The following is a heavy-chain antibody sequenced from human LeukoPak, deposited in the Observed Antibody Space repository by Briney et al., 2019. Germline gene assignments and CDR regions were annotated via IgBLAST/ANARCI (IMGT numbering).Heavy chain of an antibody. CDR1: GGTFSSYA. J-gene: IGHJ4*02. CDR3: GGSCYSY. D-gene: IGHD2-15*01. V-gene: IGHV1-69*04. Sequence: SVKVSCKASGGTFSSYAISWVRQAPGQGLEWMGSIIPIIDLANYAQKFQGRVTITADESTSTAYMELSSLRSEDTAIYCNGGSCYSYWGQGTLVTISS. CDR2: IIPIIDLA.